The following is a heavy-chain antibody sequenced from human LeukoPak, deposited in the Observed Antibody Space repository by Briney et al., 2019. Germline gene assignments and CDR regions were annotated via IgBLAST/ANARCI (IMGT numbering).Heavy chain of an antibody. D-gene: IGHD2-8*01. CDR1: GW. V-gene: IGHV3-74*01. CDR2: INSDDSRT. CDR3: AGVFDY. Sequence: QTGGSLRLSCAASGWMHWVRQAPGKGLVWISGINSDDSRTFYADSVKGRFTISRDNAKNTVYLQMNTLRAEDTAVYYCAGVFDYWGQGSLVTVSS. J-gene: IGHJ4*02.